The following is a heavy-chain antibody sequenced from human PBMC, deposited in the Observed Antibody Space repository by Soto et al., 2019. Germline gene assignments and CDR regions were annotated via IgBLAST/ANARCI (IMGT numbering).Heavy chain of an antibody. V-gene: IGHV1-3*01. CDR3: ARDGGCSGGSCYSY. D-gene: IGHD2-15*01. Sequence: QVQLEQSGAEVKKPGASVKVSCKASGYTFTSYAMHWVRQAPGQRLEWMGWINAGNGNTKYSQKFQGRVTITRDTSASTAYMELSSLRSEDTAVYYCARDGGCSGGSCYSYWGQGTLVTVSS. CDR1: GYTFTSYA. CDR2: INAGNGNT. J-gene: IGHJ4*02.